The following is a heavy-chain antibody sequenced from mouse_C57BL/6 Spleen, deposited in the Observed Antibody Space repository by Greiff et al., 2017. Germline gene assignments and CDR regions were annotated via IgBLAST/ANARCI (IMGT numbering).Heavy chain of an antibody. CDR1: GYTFTSYW. CDR2: IHPNSGST. J-gene: IGHJ2*01. CDR3: ARSGITTVVAYYFDY. D-gene: IGHD1-1*01. V-gene: IGHV1-64*01. Sequence: QVQLQQSGAELVKPGASVKLSCKASGYTFTSYWMHWVKQRPGQGLEWIGMIHPNSGSTNYNEKFKSKATLTVDKSSSTAYMQRSSLTSEDSAVYYCARSGITTVVAYYFDYWGQDTTLTVSS.